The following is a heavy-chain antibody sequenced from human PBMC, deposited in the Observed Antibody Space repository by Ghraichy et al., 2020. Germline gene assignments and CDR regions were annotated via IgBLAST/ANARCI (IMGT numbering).Heavy chain of an antibody. V-gene: IGHV3-23*01. CDR3: AKVQLEWELLPPFDY. CDR1: GFTFSSYA. J-gene: IGHJ4*02. Sequence: GGSLRLSCAASGFTFSSYAMSWVRQAPGKGLEWVSAISGSGGSTYYADSVKGRFTISRDNSKNTLYLQMNSLRAEDTAVYYCAKVQLEWELLPPFDYWGQGTLVTVSS. D-gene: IGHD1-26*01. CDR2: ISGSGGST.